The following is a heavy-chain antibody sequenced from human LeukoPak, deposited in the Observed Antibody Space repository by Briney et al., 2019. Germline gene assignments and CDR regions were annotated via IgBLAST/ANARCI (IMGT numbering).Heavy chain of an antibody. CDR1: GFTFSSYS. CDR2: ISSSSSYI. CDR3: AREYGDYDILKGTYYYMDV. V-gene: IGHV3-21*01. D-gene: IGHD3-9*01. J-gene: IGHJ6*03. Sequence: PGGSLRLSCAASGFTFSSYSMNWVRQAPGKGLEWVSSISSSSSYIYYADSVKGRFTISRDNAKNSLYLQMSSLRAEDTAVYYCAREYGDYDILKGTYYYMDVWGKGTTVTISS.